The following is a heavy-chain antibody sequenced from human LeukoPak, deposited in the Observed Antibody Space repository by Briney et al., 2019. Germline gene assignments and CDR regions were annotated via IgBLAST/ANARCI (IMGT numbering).Heavy chain of an antibody. J-gene: IGHJ4*02. CDR2: ISYDGSNK. Sequence: GGSLRLSCAASGFTFSSYGMHWVRQAPGKGLEWGAVISYDGSNKYYADSVKGRFTISRDNSKNTLYLQMNSLRAEDTAVYYCAKDLGYSYGAFDYWGQGTLVTVSS. CDR3: AKDLGYSYGAFDY. CDR1: GFTFSSYG. V-gene: IGHV3-30*18. D-gene: IGHD5-18*01.